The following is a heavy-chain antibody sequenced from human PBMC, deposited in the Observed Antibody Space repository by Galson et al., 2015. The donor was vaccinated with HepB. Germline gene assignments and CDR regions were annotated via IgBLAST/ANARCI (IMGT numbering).Heavy chain of an antibody. D-gene: IGHD1-1*01. CDR1: GGSISSRNW. CDR2: IYHSGST. V-gene: IGHV4-4*03. J-gene: IGHJ4*02. Sequence: PETMSLTCAVAGGSISSRNWWSWVRQPPGKGLEWIGEIYHSGSTNYNPSLKSRVTISQDKSKNQFSLQLNSLYPDHTAVYYCARVRSGTFDYWGQGTLVTVSS. CDR3: ARVRSGTFDY.